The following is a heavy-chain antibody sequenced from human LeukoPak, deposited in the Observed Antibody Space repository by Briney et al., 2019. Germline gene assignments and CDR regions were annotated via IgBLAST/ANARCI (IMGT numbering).Heavy chain of an antibody. CDR2: INPNSGGT. CDR1: GYTFTDYY. Sequence: ASVKVSCKASGYTFTDYYMHRVRQAPGQGLEWMGWINPNSGGTNFAHKFQGRVAMTRDTSISTAYMELGSLRSDDTAVYYCARARWQLVPYFDSWGQGTLVTVSS. V-gene: IGHV1-2*07. CDR3: ARARWQLVPYFDS. D-gene: IGHD6-6*01. J-gene: IGHJ4*02.